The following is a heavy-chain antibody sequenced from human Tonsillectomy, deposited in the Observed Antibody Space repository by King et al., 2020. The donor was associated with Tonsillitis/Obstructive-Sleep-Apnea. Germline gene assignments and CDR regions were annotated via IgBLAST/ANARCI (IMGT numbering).Heavy chain of an antibody. J-gene: IGHJ4*02. V-gene: IGHV1-69*09. Sequence: VQLVESGAEVKKPGSSVKVSCKASGGTFSSYAISWMRQAPGQGLEWMGRIIPILGIANYAQKFQGRVTITADKSTSTAYMELSSLRSEDTAVYYCARDRDYDILTQTFDYWGQGTLVTVSS. CDR1: GGTFSSYA. D-gene: IGHD3-9*01. CDR2: IIPILGIA. CDR3: ARDRDYDILTQTFDY.